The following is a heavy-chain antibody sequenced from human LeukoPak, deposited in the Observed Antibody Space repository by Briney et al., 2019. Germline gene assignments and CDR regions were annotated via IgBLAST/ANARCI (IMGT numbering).Heavy chain of an antibody. Sequence: GGSLRLSCAASGFTFTTYWMSWVRQAPGKGLEWVANIKQDGNDKYYVDSVKGRFTISRDNAKSSLDLQMSSLRGQDTAVYYCARGGNYGSFDYWGQGALVIVSS. V-gene: IGHV3-7*01. CDR3: ARGGNYGSFDY. J-gene: IGHJ4*02. D-gene: IGHD1-7*01. CDR2: IKQDGNDK. CDR1: GFTFTTYW.